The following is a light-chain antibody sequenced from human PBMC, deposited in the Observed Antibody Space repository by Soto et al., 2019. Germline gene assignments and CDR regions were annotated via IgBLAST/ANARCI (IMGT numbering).Light chain of an antibody. J-gene: IGKJ1*01. CDR1: QGISSY. CDR3: HQSYSVYRT. CDR2: GAS. V-gene: IGKV1-39*01. Sequence: DIQMTQSPSSLSASVGDRVTITCRASQGISSYLNWYQQKPGKAPKLLIYGASSVQSGVPSRFSGSGSGTDFTLTISSLQPEDFATYYCHQSYSVYRTYGQGTKVDIK.